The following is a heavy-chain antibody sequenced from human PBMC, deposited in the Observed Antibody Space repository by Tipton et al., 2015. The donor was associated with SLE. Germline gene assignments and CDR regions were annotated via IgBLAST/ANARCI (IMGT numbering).Heavy chain of an antibody. Sequence: TLSLTCSVSGGSISSSGYYWGWIRQPPGKGLEWIGESYDTGSTNYNPSLRSRVTMSVDTSKNQFSLKLTSVTAADTAVYYCAREGYSAGWDGDFDFWGQGALVTVSS. D-gene: IGHD6-19*01. V-gene: IGHV4-39*07. CDR2: SYDTGST. CDR3: AREGYSAGWDGDFDF. CDR1: GGSISSSGYY. J-gene: IGHJ4*02.